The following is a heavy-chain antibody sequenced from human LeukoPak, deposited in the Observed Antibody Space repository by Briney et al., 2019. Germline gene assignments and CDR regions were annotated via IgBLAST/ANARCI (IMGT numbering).Heavy chain of an antibody. J-gene: IGHJ4*02. D-gene: IGHD3-16*02. CDR1: GGSISSGSYY. V-gene: IGHV4-39*07. CDR3: ARGRLYYDYVWGSYRQGGFDY. CDR2: INHSGST. Sequence: SETLSLTCTVSGGSISSGSYYWSWIRQPPGKGLEWIGEINHSGSTNYNPSLKSRVTISVDTSKNQFSLKLSSVTAADTAVYYCARGRLYYDYVWGSYRQGGFDYWGQGTLVTVSS.